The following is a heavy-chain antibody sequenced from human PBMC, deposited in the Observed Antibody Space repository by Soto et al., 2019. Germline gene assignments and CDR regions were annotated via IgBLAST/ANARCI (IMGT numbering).Heavy chain of an antibody. CDR1: VGSISIGSYF. D-gene: IGHD5-12*01. CDR3: ARHPGYSDYGGDFFDY. CDR2: MFYSGIT. Sequence: PSETLCVTCIVSVGSISIGSYFWGWIRQPPGKGLEWIGSMFYSGITSYNPSLKSRVTISVDTSKNQFSLKLNSVTGADTAVYYCARHPGYSDYGGDFFDYWGQGTMVTVSS. J-gene: IGHJ4*02. V-gene: IGHV4-39*01.